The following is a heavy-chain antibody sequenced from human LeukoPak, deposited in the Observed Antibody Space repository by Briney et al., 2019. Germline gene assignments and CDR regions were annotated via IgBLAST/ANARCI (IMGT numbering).Heavy chain of an antibody. CDR2: IYYSGST. V-gene: IGHV4-59*12. D-gene: IGHD6-6*01. CDR3: ASSTLLGWYGYSSSSGLESEAFDI. CDR1: GGSISSYY. J-gene: IGHJ3*02. Sequence: SETLSLTCTVSGGSISSYYWSWIRQPPGKGLEWIGYIYYSGSTNYNPSLKSRVTISVDTSKNQFSLKLSSVTAADTAVYYCASSTLLGWYGYSSSSGLESEAFDIWGQGTMVTVSS.